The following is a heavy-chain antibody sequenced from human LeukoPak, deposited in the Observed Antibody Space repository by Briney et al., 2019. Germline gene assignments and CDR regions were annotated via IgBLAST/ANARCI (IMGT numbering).Heavy chain of an antibody. V-gene: IGHV1-18*01. Sequence: ASVKVSCKASGYTFTSYGISWVRQAPGQGLEWMGRISAYNGNTNYAQKLQGRVTMTTDTSTSTAYMELRSLRSDDTAVYYCARDPLEWPSYYFDYWGQGTLVTVSS. CDR3: ARDPLEWPSYYFDY. CDR1: GYTFTSYG. J-gene: IGHJ4*02. D-gene: IGHD3-3*01. CDR2: ISAYNGNT.